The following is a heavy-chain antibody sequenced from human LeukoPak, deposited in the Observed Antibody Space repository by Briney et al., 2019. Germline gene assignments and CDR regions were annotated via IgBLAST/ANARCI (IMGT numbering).Heavy chain of an antibody. J-gene: IGHJ6*03. Sequence: GASVKVSCKASGYTFTGYYMRWARQAPGQGLEWMGWINPNSGGTNYAQKFQGRVTMTRDTSISTAYMELSRLRSDDTAVYYCATYSSSYTYYYYYMDVWGKGTTVTVSS. CDR2: INPNSGGT. V-gene: IGHV1-2*02. CDR1: GYTFTGYY. D-gene: IGHD6-6*01. CDR3: ATYSSSYTYYYYYMDV.